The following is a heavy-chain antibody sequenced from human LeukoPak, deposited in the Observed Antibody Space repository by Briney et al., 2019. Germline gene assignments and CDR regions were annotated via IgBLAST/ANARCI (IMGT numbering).Heavy chain of an antibody. CDR2: VSNSSSTI. J-gene: IGHJ4*02. V-gene: IGHV3-48*01. CDR3: GRHAYGGSPPLS. D-gene: IGHD3-10*01. CDR1: GFTFSIYS. Sequence: GGCLRLSCAASGFTFSIYSMNWVRQAPGKGLEWVSYVSNSSSTIYYADSVKGRFTISRDNAKNSLYLQMNSLRAEDTAVYYCGRHAYGGSPPLSWGQGALVTVSS.